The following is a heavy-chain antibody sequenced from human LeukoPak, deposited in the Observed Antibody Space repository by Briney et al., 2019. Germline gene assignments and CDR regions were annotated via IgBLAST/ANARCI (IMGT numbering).Heavy chain of an antibody. CDR2: INHSGST. V-gene: IGHV4-34*01. CDR1: GGSFSGYY. Sequence: SETLSLTCAVYGGSFSGYYWSWIRQPPGKGLEWIGEINHSGSTNYNPSLKSRVTISVDTSKNQFSLKLSSVTAADTAVYYCARGIDSPRMTTVVTPFDYWGQGTLVTVSS. D-gene: IGHD4-23*01. J-gene: IGHJ4*02. CDR3: ARGIDSPRMTTVVTPFDY.